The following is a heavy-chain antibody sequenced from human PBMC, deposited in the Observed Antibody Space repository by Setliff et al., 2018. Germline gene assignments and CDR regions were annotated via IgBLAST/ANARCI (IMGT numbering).Heavy chain of an antibody. CDR2: INPGGVTS. D-gene: IGHD6-13*01. Sequence: GASVKVSCKTSGYSFTSYYIHWVRQAPGQGLEWMGIINPGGVTSSSTQKFEGRVTMTRDTSTSTVYMELNSLTSDDTAVYYCARAGLAAAGRKGVFDHWGQGTLVTVSS. V-gene: IGHV1-46*01. CDR1: GYSFTSYY. J-gene: IGHJ4*02. CDR3: ARAGLAAAGRKGVFDH.